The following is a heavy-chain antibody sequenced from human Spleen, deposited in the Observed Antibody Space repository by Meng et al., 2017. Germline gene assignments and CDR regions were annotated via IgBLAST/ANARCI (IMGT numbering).Heavy chain of an antibody. V-gene: IGHV3-48*03. J-gene: IGHJ3*02. Sequence: GESLKISCAASGFTFSNYEMNWVRQAPGKGLEWLSYISNSGTTIYYADSVKGRFTTSRDSAKNSLYLQMNSLRAEDTAVYYCARESKWQQMPTDAFDIWGQGTMVTVSS. CDR1: GFTFSNYE. CDR3: ARESKWQQMPTDAFDI. CDR2: ISNSGTTI. D-gene: IGHD6-13*01.